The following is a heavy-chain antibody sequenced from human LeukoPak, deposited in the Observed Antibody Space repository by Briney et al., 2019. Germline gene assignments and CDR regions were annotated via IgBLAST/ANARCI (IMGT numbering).Heavy chain of an antibody. V-gene: IGHV5-51*01. J-gene: IGHJ3*02. CDR2: IYPGDSDT. Sequence: GSLNLSSTGSGYSFTSYWIGSVRQMPGKGLEWMGIIYPGDSDTRYSPSFQGQVTISADKSISTAYLQWSSLKASDTAMYYCARLDSYYYDSSGYYSSAFDIWGQGTMVTVSS. CDR1: GYSFTSYW. D-gene: IGHD3-22*01. CDR3: ARLDSYYYDSSGYYSSAFDI.